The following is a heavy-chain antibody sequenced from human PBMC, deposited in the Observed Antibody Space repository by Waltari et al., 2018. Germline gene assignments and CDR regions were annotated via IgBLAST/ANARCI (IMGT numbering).Heavy chain of an antibody. D-gene: IGHD6-19*01. CDR1: GFTFSTYW. V-gene: IGHV3-7*04. J-gene: IGHJ3*01. CDR3: ARPFRSGWYDGSFDV. CDR2: IKQDGSEK. Sequence: EVQLVESGGGLVQPGGSLRLSCAASGFTFSTYWMTWVRQGPGKGLEWVANIKQDGSEKSYVDSVKGRFLMSRDNAKNSLSLQMNSLKAEDTAVYYCARPFRSGWYDGSFDVWGQGTMVTVSS.